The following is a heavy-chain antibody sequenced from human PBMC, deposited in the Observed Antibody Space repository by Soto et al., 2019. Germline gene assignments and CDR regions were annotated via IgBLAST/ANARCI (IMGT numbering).Heavy chain of an antibody. CDR2: ISWDSAVI. J-gene: IGHJ4*02. D-gene: IGHD6-13*01. CDR1: GFTFDVYA. Sequence: EMELVESGGGFIEPGRSLRLSCAASGFTFDVYAIHWVRQAPGKGLEWVSGISWDSAVIDYAVSVKGRFTIGRDNARNSLYLHMNNLRPEDTALYFCAKDRGSSSWDPIFDFWGRGTLVTVSS. CDR3: AKDRGSSSWDPIFDF. V-gene: IGHV3-9*01.